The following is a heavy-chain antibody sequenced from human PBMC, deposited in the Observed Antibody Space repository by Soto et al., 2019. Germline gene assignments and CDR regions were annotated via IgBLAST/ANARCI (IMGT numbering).Heavy chain of an antibody. J-gene: IGHJ3*02. Sequence: PGGSLRLSCAASGFTFSGYGMSWVRQVPGKGLEWVSAISGRGGSTYYADSVKGRFTISRDNSKNRLYVQMNSLRAEDTAIYYCAKAGFGKTVYAFDIWGQGTMVTVS. CDR2: ISGRGGST. CDR1: GFTFSGYG. D-gene: IGHD3-16*01. V-gene: IGHV3-23*01. CDR3: AKAGFGKTVYAFDI.